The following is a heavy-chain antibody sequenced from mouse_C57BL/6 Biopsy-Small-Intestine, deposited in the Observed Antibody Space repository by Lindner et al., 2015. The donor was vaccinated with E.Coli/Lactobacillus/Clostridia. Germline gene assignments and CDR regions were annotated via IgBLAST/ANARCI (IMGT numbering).Heavy chain of an antibody. Sequence: VQLQESGPELVKPGASVKISCMASGYSLTDYFMNWVKQSHGRTLEWIGRLNPYNGDTFFNQKFEDKATFTIDKSSNTAHMELRSLTSEDSAVYYCSRNPYWGQGTTLTVSS. CDR1: GYSLTDYF. CDR2: LNPYNGDT. V-gene: IGHV1-20*01. J-gene: IGHJ2*01. CDR3: SRNPY.